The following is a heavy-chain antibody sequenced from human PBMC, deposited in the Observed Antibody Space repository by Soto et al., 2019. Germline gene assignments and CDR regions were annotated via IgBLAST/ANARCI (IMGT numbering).Heavy chain of an antibody. D-gene: IGHD1-7*01. CDR3: AKDPGIEVLELRYV. J-gene: IGHJ4*02. CDR2: ISGSGGST. CDR1: GFTFSSYA. Sequence: PGGSLRLSCAASGFTFSSYAMSWVRQAPGKGLEWVSAISGSGGSTYYADSVKGRFTISRDNSKNTLYLQMNSLRAEDTAVYYCAKDPGIEVLELRYVWGQGTLVTVSS. V-gene: IGHV3-23*01.